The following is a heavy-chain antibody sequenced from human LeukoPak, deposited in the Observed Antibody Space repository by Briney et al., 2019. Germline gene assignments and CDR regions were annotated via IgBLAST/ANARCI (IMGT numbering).Heavy chain of an antibody. D-gene: IGHD3-3*01. CDR2: IYSGGRT. CDR1: GFTLSTYW. J-gene: IGHJ4*02. Sequence: PGGSLRLSCAASGFTLSTYWMHWVRQAPGKGLVWVSVIYSGGRTYYADSVKGRFTISRDNSKNTLDLQMNSLRAEDTAVYYCARGLFWSGFYPLDYWGQGTLVTVSS. CDR3: ARGLFWSGFYPLDY. V-gene: IGHV3-53*01.